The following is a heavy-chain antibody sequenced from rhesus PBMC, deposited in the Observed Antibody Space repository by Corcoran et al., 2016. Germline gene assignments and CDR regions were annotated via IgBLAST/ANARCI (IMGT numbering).Heavy chain of an antibody. CDR3: AKHTGFSFDY. D-gene: IGHD3-3*01. J-gene: IGHJ4*01. V-gene: IGHV4-80*01. Sequence: QVQLQESGPGLVKASETLTLTCAVSGGSISGNYWSWIRQPPGQGLEWIGQSNGNSDTTAYKPSLKSRVTISKDSSKNQFSLKLSSVTAADTAVDYCAKHTGFSFDYWGQGVPVTVSS. CDR1: GGSISGNY. CDR2: SNGNSDTT.